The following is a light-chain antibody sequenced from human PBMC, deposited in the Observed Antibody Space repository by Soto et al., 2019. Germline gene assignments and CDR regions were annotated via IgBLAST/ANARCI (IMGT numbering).Light chain of an antibody. Sequence: EILLTQSPATLSLSPGERATLSCRASQSVSNKLAWYQQKPGQAPRLLIYDASNRAAGIPARFSGSGSGTDFNLTISSLRPENCAVYHCQQRNERPPIIFGQVTRLDNK. V-gene: IGKV3-11*01. CDR3: QQRNERPPII. CDR1: QSVSNK. CDR2: DAS. J-gene: IGKJ5*01.